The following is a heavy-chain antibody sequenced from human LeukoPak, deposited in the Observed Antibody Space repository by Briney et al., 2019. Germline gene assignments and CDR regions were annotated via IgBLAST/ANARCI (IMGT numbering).Heavy chain of an antibody. D-gene: IGHD1-26*01. CDR3: ARGGAATGYMDV. J-gene: IGHJ6*03. Sequence: ASVKVSCKASGGTFSSYAISWVRQAPGQGLEWMGGIIPIFGTANYAQKFQGRVTITADESTSTAYMELSSLRSEDTAVYYCARGGAATGYMDVWGKGTTVTISS. CDR1: GGTFSSYA. V-gene: IGHV1-69*13. CDR2: IIPIFGTA.